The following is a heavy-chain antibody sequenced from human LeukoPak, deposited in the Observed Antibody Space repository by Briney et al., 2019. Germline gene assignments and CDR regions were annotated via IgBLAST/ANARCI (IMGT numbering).Heavy chain of an antibody. D-gene: IGHD3-10*02. CDR2: IHSDGSST. Sequence: GGSLRLSCAASGFTFSSTWMHWFRQAPGKGLVWVSRIHSDGSSTIYADSVKGRFTISRENAKNTLYLQMNSLRAEDTAVYYCVRDRYYVPDYWGQGTLVSVSS. CDR3: VRDRYYVPDY. J-gene: IGHJ4*02. CDR1: GFTFSSTW. V-gene: IGHV3-74*01.